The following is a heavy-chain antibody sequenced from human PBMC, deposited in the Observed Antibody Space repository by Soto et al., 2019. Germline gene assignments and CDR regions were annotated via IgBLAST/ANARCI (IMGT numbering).Heavy chain of an antibody. Sequence: QVQLQESGPGLVKPSQTLSLTCTVSSGSISSSDYYWNWIRQHPGKGLEWIGHIYYSGSTYYNPSLKSRVTRSVDTSTNQFSLKLSSVTAADTAVYYCARDRGLGWPIGYWGQGTLVTVSS. D-gene: IGHD2-15*01. J-gene: IGHJ4*02. CDR2: IYYSGST. CDR3: ARDRGLGWPIGY. V-gene: IGHV4-31*03. CDR1: SGSISSSDYY.